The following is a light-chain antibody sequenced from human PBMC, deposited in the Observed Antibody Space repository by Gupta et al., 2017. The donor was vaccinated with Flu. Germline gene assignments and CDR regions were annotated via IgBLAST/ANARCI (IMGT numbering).Light chain of an antibody. J-gene: IGLJ3*02. CDR2: EDT. CDR3: QSHDDITPWV. CDR1: SGSIDSDY. V-gene: IGLV6-57*03. Sequence: NFILTQPHSVSESPGKTVTISCTRSSGSIDSDYVQWYQQRPGSAPTTVIYEDTHRPSGVPDRFSGYSDGSSNSALLTISGLKTEDEADYYCQSHDDITPWVLGGGTKLTVL.